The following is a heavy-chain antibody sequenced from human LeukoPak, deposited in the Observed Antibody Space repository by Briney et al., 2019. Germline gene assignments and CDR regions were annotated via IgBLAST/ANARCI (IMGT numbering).Heavy chain of an antibody. D-gene: IGHD6-19*01. J-gene: IGHJ4*02. CDR2: IGGSGDKT. Sequence: GGSLRLSCAASGFTLNRNAISWVRQAPGKGLEWVSTIGGSGDKTFYADSVKGRFTISRDNSKNMVHLQMNSLTGEDTALYYCVRRGDESSGWGDHDFWGQGALDTVSS. CDR3: VRRGDESSGWGDHDF. CDR1: GFTLNRNA. V-gene: IGHV3-23*01.